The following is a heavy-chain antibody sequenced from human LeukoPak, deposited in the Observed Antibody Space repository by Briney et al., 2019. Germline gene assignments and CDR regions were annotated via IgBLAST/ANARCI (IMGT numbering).Heavy chain of an antibody. J-gene: IGHJ4*02. CDR3: ARGRPGDYFDY. D-gene: IGHD6-25*01. Sequence: GASVKVSCKASGYTFTGHYIHWVRQAPGQGLEWMGWINPNSGGTSYLQNFQGRVTMTRDTSISTAYMDLSRLRSDDTAVYYCARGRPGDYFDYWGQGTLVTVSS. CDR2: INPNSGGT. CDR1: GYTFTGHY. V-gene: IGHV1-2*02.